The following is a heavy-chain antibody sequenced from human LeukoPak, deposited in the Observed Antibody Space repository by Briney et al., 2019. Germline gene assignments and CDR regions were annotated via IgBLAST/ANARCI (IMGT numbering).Heavy chain of an antibody. V-gene: IGHV3-21*04. CDR3: ASYEWLKVY. J-gene: IGHJ4*02. D-gene: IGHD3-3*01. Sequence: VKGRFTISRDNAKNSLYLQVNSLRADDTAVYYCASYEWLKVYWGQGTLVTVSS.